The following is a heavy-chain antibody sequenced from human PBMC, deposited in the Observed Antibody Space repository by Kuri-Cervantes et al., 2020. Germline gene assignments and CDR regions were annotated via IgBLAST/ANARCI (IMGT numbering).Heavy chain of an antibody. V-gene: IGHV3-48*01. Sequence: GGSLRLSCAASGFTFSNYNMNWVRQAPGKGLEWVSYISSNSQTIFYADSVKGRFTISRDNARGSLYLQMNSLRAEDTAVYYCAKSGPGYCSGGSCPGDAFDIWGQGTMVTVSS. CDR2: ISSNSQTI. J-gene: IGHJ3*02. CDR1: GFTFSNYN. D-gene: IGHD2-15*01. CDR3: AKSGPGYCSGGSCPGDAFDI.